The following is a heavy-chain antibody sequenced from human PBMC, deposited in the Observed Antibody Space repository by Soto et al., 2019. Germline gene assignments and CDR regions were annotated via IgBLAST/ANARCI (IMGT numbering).Heavy chain of an antibody. Sequence: QVQLVESWGCVVQPGRSLRLSCAASGFTFSSYAMHWVRQAPGKGLEWVALISYDGSNKYYADSVKGRFTISRDNSKNTLYLQMNSLRAEDTAVYYCARETDYGMDVWGQGTTVTVSS. J-gene: IGHJ6*02. CDR2: ISYDGSNK. CDR1: GFTFSSYA. V-gene: IGHV3-30-3*01. CDR3: ARETDYGMDV.